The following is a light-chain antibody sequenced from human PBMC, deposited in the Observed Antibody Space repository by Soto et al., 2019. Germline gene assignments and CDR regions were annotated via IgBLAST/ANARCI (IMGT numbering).Light chain of an antibody. CDR1: QSVSSN. V-gene: IGKV3-15*01. Sequence: EIVMTQSPATLSVSPGERATLSCRASQSVSSNLAWYQQKPGQAPRLLIYGASTRATGIPARFSGSGSGTEFTLTISSLQSEEFAVYYCQQYNNWTPKTFGQGTKVESK. CDR3: QQYNNWTPKT. J-gene: IGKJ1*01. CDR2: GAS.